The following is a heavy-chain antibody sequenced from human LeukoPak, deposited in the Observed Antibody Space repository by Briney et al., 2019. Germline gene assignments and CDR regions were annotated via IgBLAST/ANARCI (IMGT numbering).Heavy chain of an antibody. Sequence: GYIYYSGSTNYNPSLKSRVTISVATSKNQSSLKLSSVTAADTAVYYCASLAAAGTGLDYWGQGTLVTVSS. D-gene: IGHD6-13*01. CDR2: IYYSGST. CDR3: ASLAAAGTGLDY. V-gene: IGHV4-59*08. J-gene: IGHJ4*02.